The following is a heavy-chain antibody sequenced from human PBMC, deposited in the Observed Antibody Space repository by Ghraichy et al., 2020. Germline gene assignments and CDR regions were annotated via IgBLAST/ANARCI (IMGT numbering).Heavy chain of an antibody. CDR3: ARVYVGYYNGLDV. Sequence: ASVKVSCKASGYTFTGYFIHWVRQAPGQGLEWMGWINPNSGDTNYAQKFQGRVTMTRDTSISTAYMKLSRLRSDDTAVYYCARVYVGYYNGLDVWGQGTTVTVSS. J-gene: IGHJ6*02. CDR2: INPNSGDT. D-gene: IGHD2-8*01. CDR1: GYTFTGYF. V-gene: IGHV1-2*02.